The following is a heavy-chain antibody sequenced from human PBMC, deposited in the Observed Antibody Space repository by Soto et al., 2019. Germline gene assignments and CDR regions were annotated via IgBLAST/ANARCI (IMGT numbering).Heavy chain of an antibody. Sequence: QVQLQQSGPGLVKPSETLSLTCTVSGVPPTTNHRPPPRPPPGTGLEWIGYIYFSGITNYNPSLKSRVSISVDTSKDQVSLKLTSVTAADTAMYYCARGNYDYFGGNYRYVGGAFDIWGPGTVVTVSS. CDR3: ARGNYDYFGGNYRYVGGAFDI. D-gene: IGHD3-16*02. J-gene: IGHJ3*02. CDR1: GVPPTTNH. V-gene: IGHV4-59*01. CDR2: IYFSGIT.